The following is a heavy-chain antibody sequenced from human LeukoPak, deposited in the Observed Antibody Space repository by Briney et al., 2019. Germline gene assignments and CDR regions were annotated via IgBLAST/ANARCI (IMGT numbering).Heavy chain of an antibody. CDR3: AKDTAAANYYYYGMDV. V-gene: IGHV3-48*03. J-gene: IGHJ6*02. CDR1: GFTFSSYE. Sequence: GGSLRLSCVTSGFTFSSYEMNWVRQAPGKGLEWVSYISTSGGTIYYADSVRGRFTISRDNSKNTLYLQMNSLRAEDTAVYYCAKDTAAANYYYYGMDVWGQGTTVTVSS. CDR2: ISTSGGTI. D-gene: IGHD2-15*01.